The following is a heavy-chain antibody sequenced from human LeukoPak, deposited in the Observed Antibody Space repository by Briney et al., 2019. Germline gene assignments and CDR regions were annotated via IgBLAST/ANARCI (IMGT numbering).Heavy chain of an antibody. J-gene: IGHJ6*02. V-gene: IGHV3-66*01. D-gene: IGHD3-10*01. CDR3: ARDLYGSGSYSGYYYGMDV. Sequence: GGSLRLSCAASGFTVSSNYMSWVRQAPGKGLEWVSVIYSGGSTYYADSVRGRFTISRDNSKNTLYLQMNSLRAEETAVYYCARDLYGSGSYSGYYYGMDVWGQGTTVTVSS. CDR1: GFTVSSNY. CDR2: IYSGGST.